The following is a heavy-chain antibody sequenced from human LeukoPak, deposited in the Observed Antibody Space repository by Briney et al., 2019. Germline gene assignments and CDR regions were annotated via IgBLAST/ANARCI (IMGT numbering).Heavy chain of an antibody. Sequence: SETLSLTCAVYGGSFSGYYWSWIRQPPGKGLEWIGYIYYSGSTNYNPSLKSRVTISVDTSKNQFSLKLSSVTAADTAVYYCAREVVAAAGTVGYWGQGTLVIVSS. D-gene: IGHD6-13*01. CDR3: AREVVAAAGTVGY. CDR2: IYYSGST. V-gene: IGHV4-59*01. CDR1: GGSFSGYY. J-gene: IGHJ4*02.